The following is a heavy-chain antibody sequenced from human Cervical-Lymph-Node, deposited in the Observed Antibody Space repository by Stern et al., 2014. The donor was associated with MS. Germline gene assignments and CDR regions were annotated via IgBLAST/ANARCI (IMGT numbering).Heavy chain of an antibody. D-gene: IGHD1-26*01. Sequence: QMQLQESGPGLVKPSETVSLTCTVSGGSMSSKYWNWIRQPPGKGLEWIGYVYSDGSTNYNPSLKSRVIISLDTYTKQLSLSLTSVTAADTAVYYCARVTGRGTRQNWFDSWGQGTLVTVSS. CDR1: GGSMSSKY. CDR3: ARVTGRGTRQNWFDS. CDR2: VYSDGST. J-gene: IGHJ5*01. V-gene: IGHV4-59*01.